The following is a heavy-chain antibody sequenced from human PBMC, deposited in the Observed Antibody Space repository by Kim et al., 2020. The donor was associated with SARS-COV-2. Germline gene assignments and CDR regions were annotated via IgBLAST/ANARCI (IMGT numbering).Heavy chain of an antibody. CDR3: ARVYGTLTTGYFDY. J-gene: IGHJ4*01. Sequence: ASVKVSCKASGYTFTSYYIHWMRQAPGQGLEWMGVIIPSGGATSYAQKFQGRVTMTRDTSTSTVYMELSSLRSEDTALYYCARVYGTLTTGYFDYSGQGT. V-gene: IGHV1-46*01. CDR2: IIPSGGAT. CDR1: GYTFTSYY. D-gene: IGHD4-17*01.